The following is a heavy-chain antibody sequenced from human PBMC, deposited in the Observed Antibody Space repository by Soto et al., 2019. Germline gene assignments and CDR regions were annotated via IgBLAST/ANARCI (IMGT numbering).Heavy chain of an antibody. CDR1: GFTFDTYA. D-gene: IGHD2-2*01. CDR3: ATGAAAYYFDS. Sequence: EVHLSESGGGLVTPGGSLRLSCTASGFTFDTYAISWVRQAPGKGLEWVSAISGSGVSQYYADSVKGRFAISRDNSKNTLYLQLNSLRVDDTALYYCATGAAAYYFDSWGQGTLVTVSS. V-gene: IGHV3-23*01. CDR2: ISGSGVSQ. J-gene: IGHJ4*02.